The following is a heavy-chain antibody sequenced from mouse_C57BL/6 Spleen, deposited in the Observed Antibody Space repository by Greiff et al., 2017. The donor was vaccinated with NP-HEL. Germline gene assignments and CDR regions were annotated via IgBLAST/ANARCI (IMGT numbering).Heavy chain of an antibody. CDR2: IYPGSGST. CDR1: GYTFTSYW. D-gene: IGHD1-1*01. V-gene: IGHV1-55*01. J-gene: IGHJ2*01. CDR3: ARSGSGSSLDY. Sequence: QVQLKQPGAELVKPGASVKMSCKASGYTFTSYWITWVKQRPGQGLEWIGDIYPGSGSTNYNEKFKSKATLTVDTSSSTAYMQLSSLTSEDSAVYYCARSGSGSSLDYWGQGTTLTVSS.